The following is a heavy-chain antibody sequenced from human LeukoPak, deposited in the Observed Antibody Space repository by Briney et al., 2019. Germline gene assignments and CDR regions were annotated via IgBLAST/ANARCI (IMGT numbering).Heavy chain of an antibody. CDR2: IYTSGST. D-gene: IGHD6-13*01. CDR3: AREQQQLVYFDY. Sequence: SQTLSLTCTVSGGSISSGSYYWSWIRQPAGKGLEWIGRIYTSGSTNYNPSLKSRVTISVDTSKNQFSLKLSSVTAADTAVYYCAREQQQLVYFDYWGQGTLVTVSS. CDR1: GGSISSGSYY. J-gene: IGHJ4*02. V-gene: IGHV4-61*02.